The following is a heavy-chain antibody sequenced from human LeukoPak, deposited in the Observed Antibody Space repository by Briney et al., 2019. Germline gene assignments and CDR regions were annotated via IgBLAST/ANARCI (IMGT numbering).Heavy chain of an antibody. CDR3: TTYSSGSCPF. J-gene: IGHJ4*02. D-gene: IGHD6-19*01. CDR2: IYRSTNGETT. Sequence: GGSLRLSCAASGIAFSNAWMTWVRHAPGRGLEWVGRIYRSTNGETTDYGAPVKGRFTISRDDSKNTLYLQMNSLKTEDTAVYYCTTYSSGSCPFWGQGTLVTVSS. V-gene: IGHV3-15*01. CDR1: GIAFSNAW.